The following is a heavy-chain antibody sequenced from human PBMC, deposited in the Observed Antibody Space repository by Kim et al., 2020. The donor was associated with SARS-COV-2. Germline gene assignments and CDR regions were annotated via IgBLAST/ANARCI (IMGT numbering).Heavy chain of an antibody. Sequence: NIDNADSVKGRFTISRDKAKNSLYLQMNSLRDEDTAVYYCARTNLMDVWGQGTTVTVSS. CDR3: ARTNLMDV. CDR2: NI. D-gene: IGHD2-8*01. V-gene: IGHV3-48*02. J-gene: IGHJ6*02.